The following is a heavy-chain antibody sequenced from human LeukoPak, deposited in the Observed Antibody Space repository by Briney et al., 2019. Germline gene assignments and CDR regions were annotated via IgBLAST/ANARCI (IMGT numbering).Heavy chain of an antibody. Sequence: SVKVSCKASGGTFSSYAISWVRQAPGQGLERMGRIIPIFGTANYAQKFQGRVTITTDESTSTAYMELSSLRSEDTAVYYCARDQYDILTGYRLDYWGQGTLVTVSS. J-gene: IGHJ4*02. CDR2: IIPIFGTA. CDR3: ARDQYDILTGYRLDY. V-gene: IGHV1-69*05. D-gene: IGHD3-9*01. CDR1: GGTFSSYA.